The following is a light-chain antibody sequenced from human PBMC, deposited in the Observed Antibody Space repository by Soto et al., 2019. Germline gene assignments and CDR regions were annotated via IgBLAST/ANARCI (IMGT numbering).Light chain of an antibody. J-gene: IGLJ1*01. CDR1: SSDVGGYNY. Sequence: QSALTQPASVSGSPGQSITISCTGTSSDVGGYNYVSWYQQHPGKAPKLMIYDVSNRPSGVSNRFSGSKSGNTASLTISGLQGGGEADYYCSSYTSSSTHYVFGTGTQLTVL. CDR2: DVS. V-gene: IGLV2-14*01. CDR3: SSYTSSSTHYV.